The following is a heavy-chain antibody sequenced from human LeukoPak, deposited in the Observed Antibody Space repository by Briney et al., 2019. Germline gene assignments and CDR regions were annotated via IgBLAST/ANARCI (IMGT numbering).Heavy chain of an antibody. Sequence: PGGSLRLSCAASGFTFDDYGMSWVRQAPGKGLEWVSGINWNGGSTGYADSVKGRFTISRDNAKNSLYLQMNSLRAEDTALYYCARNSSSWYPVSGSDGYDIWGQGQWSPSLQ. CDR1: GFTFDDYG. CDR2: INWNGGST. V-gene: IGHV3-20*04. J-gene: IGHJ3*02. D-gene: IGHD6-13*01. CDR3: ARNSSSWYPVSGSDGYDI.